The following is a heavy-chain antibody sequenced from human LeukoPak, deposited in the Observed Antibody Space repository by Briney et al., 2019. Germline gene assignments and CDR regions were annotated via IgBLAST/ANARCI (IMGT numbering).Heavy chain of an antibody. CDR3: ARAGSPSGMDV. CDR2: IIPILGIA. CDR1: GGTFSSYA. V-gene: IGHV1-69*04. J-gene: IGHJ6*02. Sequence: ASVKVSCKASGGTFSSYAISWVRQAPGQGLEWMGRIIPILGIANYAQKFQGRVTITADKSTSTAYMELSSLRSEDTAVYYCARAGSPSGMDVWGQGTTVTVSS. D-gene: IGHD3-10*01.